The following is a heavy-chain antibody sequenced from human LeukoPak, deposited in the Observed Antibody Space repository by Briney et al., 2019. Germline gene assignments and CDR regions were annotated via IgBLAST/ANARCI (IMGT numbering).Heavy chain of an antibody. CDR1: GGSFSGYY. CDR2: INHSGST. D-gene: IGHD2-15*01. Sequence: SETLSLTCAVYGGSFSGYYWSWIRQPPGKGLEWFGEINHSGSTNYNPSLKSRVTISVDTSKNQFSLKLSSVTAADTAVYYCARVAPGYHYYYYMDVWGKGTTVTVSS. V-gene: IGHV4-34*01. J-gene: IGHJ6*03. CDR3: ARVAPGYHYYYYMDV.